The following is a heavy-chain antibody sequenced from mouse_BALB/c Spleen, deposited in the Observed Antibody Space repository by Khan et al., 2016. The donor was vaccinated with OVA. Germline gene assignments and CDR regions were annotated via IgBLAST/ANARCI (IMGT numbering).Heavy chain of an antibody. V-gene: IGHV5-6*01. CDR3: ARLAYYYDSEGFAY. D-gene: IGHD1-1*01. J-gene: IGHJ3*01. CDR2: ISTGGHYT. Sequence: EVQRVESGGDLVKPGGSLKLSCAASGFTFSTYGMSWVRQTPDKRLEWVANISTGGHYTHYPDSVKGRFTISRDTAKNTLYRQMTSLKTEDTAMFYCARLAYYYDSEGFAYWGQGTLVTVSA. CDR1: GFTFSTYG.